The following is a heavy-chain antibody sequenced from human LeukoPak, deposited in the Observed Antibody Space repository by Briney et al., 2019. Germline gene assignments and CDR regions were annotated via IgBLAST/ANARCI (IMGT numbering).Heavy chain of an antibody. CDR3: ARDCSSTSCYSRPDY. D-gene: IGHD2-2*02. V-gene: IGHV1-18*01. CDR1: GYTFTSYG. J-gene: IGHJ4*02. Sequence: ASVKVSCKASGYTFTSYGISWVRQAPGQGLEWMGWISAYNGSTNYAQKLQSRVTMTTDTSTSTAYMELRSLRSDDTAVYYCARDCSSTSCYSRPDYWGQGTLVTVSS. CDR2: ISAYNGST.